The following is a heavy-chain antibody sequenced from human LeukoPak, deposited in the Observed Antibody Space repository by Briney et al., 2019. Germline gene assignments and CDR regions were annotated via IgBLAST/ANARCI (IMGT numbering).Heavy chain of an antibody. Sequence: SETLSLTCTVSGGSISSYYWSWIRQPPGKGLEWIGYIYYSGSTNYNPPLKSRVTISVDTSKNQFSLKLSSVTAADTAVYYCARRITMVRGVIINGDNWFDPWGQGTLVTVSS. V-gene: IGHV4-59*01. D-gene: IGHD3-10*01. CDR2: IYYSGST. CDR1: GGSISSYY. CDR3: ARRITMVRGVIINGDNWFDP. J-gene: IGHJ5*02.